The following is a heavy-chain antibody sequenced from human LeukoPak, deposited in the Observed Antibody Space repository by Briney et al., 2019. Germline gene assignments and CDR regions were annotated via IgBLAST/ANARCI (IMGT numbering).Heavy chain of an antibody. Sequence: SETLSLTRTVSGGSISSYYWSWIRQPPGKGLEWIGYIYYSGSTNYNPSLKRRVTISVDTSKNQFSLKLRSVPAADTAVYYCASRIAVDGYFDYWGQGTLVTVSS. V-gene: IGHV4-59*01. J-gene: IGHJ4*02. CDR2: IYYSGST. CDR1: GGSISSYY. D-gene: IGHD6-19*01. CDR3: ASRIAVDGYFDY.